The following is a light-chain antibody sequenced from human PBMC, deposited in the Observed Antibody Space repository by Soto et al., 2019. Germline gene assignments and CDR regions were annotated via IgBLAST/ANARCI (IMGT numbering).Light chain of an antibody. Sequence: LTQPAAVSGSPGQSITISCTGTSSDVGSYNLVSWYQQHPGKAPKLMIYGVNKRPSGVSNRFSGSKSGNTASLTISGLQAEDEADYYCCSYAGISTFYVFGTGTKVTVL. V-gene: IGLV2-23*02. J-gene: IGLJ1*01. CDR1: SSDVGSYNL. CDR2: GVN. CDR3: CSYAGISTFYV.